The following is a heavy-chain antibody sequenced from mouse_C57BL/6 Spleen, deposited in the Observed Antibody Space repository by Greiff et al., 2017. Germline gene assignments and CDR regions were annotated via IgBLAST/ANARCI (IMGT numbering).Heavy chain of an antibody. CDR3: TRGTAQATEYYFDY. CDR2: IYPGNSDT. Sequence: DVQLQESGTVLARPGASVKMSCKTSGYTFTSYWMHWVKQRPGQGLEWIGAIYPGNSDTSYNQKFKGKAKLTAVTSASTAYMELSSLTNEDSAVYYCTRGTAQATEYYFDYWGQGTTLTVSS. D-gene: IGHD3-2*02. V-gene: IGHV1-5*01. J-gene: IGHJ2*01. CDR1: GYTFTSYW.